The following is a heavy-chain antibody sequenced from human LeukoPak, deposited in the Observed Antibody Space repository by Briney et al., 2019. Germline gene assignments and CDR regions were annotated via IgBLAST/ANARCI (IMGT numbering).Heavy chain of an antibody. D-gene: IGHD1-26*01. J-gene: IGHJ4*02. V-gene: IGHV1-18*04. CDR3: AEVGATYSLDN. Sequence: GASVKVSCKASGYTFTGHYMHWVRQAPGQGLEWMGWISAYNGNTSYSQSLQGRVTMTTDTPTSTAYLQLRSLRSDDTAVYYCAEVGATYSLDNWGQGTLVTVS. CDR2: ISAYNGNT. CDR1: GYTFTGHY.